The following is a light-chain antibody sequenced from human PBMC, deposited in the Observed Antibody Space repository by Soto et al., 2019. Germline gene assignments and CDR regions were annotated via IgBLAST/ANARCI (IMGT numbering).Light chain of an antibody. CDR3: QKYNSGLET. V-gene: IGKV1-27*01. Sequence: DIQMTQSPSSLSAFVGDRVTISCRASPGISNSVAWYQQKPGKVPNVLIYDASTLQSGVPSRFSGSGSGTDFTLTISSLEPEDVAIYYCQKYNSGLETFGPGTKVDIK. CDR1: PGISNS. J-gene: IGKJ3*01. CDR2: DAS.